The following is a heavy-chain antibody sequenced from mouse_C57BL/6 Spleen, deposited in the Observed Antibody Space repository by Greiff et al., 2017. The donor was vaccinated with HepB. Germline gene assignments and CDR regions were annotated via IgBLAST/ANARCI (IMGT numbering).Heavy chain of an antibody. Sequence: VQLQQSGAELVKPGASVKLSCKASGYTFTEYTIHWVKQRSGQGLEWIGCFYPGSGSIKYNEKFKDKATLTADKSSSTVYMELSRVTSEVSAVYFCARHESDYYCSSYHCWYVDDWGTGTTVTVSS. CDR2: FYPGSGSI. CDR3: ARHESDYYCSSYHCWYVDD. J-gene: IGHJ1*03. V-gene: IGHV1-62-2*01. D-gene: IGHD1-1*01. CDR1: GYTFTEYT.